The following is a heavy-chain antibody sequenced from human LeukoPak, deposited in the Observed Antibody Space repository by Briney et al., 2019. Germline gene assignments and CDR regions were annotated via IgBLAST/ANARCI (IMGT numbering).Heavy chain of an antibody. CDR3: AKPGAATIRSYGLDV. J-gene: IGHJ6*02. CDR2: VSGDGRSK. CDR1: GFTFDHFA. Sequence: GWSLRLSCAASGFTFDHFAMHWVRQVPGKGLEWVAVVSGDGRSKYYAGSVQGRFTMSRDNSKNSLYLQMSSLTSEDTGLYYCAKPGAATIRSYGLDVWGQGTTVTVSS. D-gene: IGHD3-16*01. V-gene: IGHV3-43*02.